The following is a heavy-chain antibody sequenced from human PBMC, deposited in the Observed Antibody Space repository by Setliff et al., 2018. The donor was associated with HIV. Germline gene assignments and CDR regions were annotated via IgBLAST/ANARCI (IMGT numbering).Heavy chain of an antibody. CDR2: IYHSGST. D-gene: IGHD2-2*01. V-gene: IGHV4-4*02. J-gene: IGHJ4*02. CDR3: AAWGPRYTYAPFFFDS. CDR1: GGSFSNSNW. Sequence: PSETLSLTCAVSGGSFSNSNWWNWVRQPPGKGLEWIGQIYHSGSTNYNPSLKSRVTISVDTSKNQFSLRLSSVTAADTAVYYCAAWGPRYTYAPFFFDSWGQGTLVTVSS.